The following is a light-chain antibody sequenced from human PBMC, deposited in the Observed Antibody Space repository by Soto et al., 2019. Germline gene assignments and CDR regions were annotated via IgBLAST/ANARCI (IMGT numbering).Light chain of an antibody. CDR3: SSYAGTHIV. V-gene: IGLV2-8*01. CDR1: SSDVGGYNY. J-gene: IGLJ1*01. CDR2: EVS. Sequence: QSALTQPPSASGSPGQSVTISCTGTSSDVGGYNYVSWYQQHPGRAPKLMIYEVSKRTSGVHDRFSGSKSGNTASLTVSGLPADDEADYYCSSYAGTHIVFGIGTKVTVL.